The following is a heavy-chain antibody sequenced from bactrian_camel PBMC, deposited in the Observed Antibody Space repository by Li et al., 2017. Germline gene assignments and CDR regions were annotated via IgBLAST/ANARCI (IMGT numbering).Heavy chain of an antibody. CDR2: IYARNGRS. CDR1: GYATSHYC. Sequence: HVQLVESGGGSVQDGQSLRLSCAISGYATSHYCIAWFRLSPGKEREEVAHIYARNGRSDVSGPVKGRFTISKDSARNTVYLQMNNLQSEDTAMYYCAEGRGSRGEHCYSLNYWGQGTQVTVS. J-gene: IGHJ4*01. D-gene: IGHD6*01. V-gene: IGHV3S1*01. CDR3: AEGRGSRGEHCYSLNY.